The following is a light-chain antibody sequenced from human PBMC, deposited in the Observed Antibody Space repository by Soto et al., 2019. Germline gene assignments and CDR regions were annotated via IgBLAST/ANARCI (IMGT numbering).Light chain of an antibody. CDR2: AAS. J-gene: IGKJ2*01. CDR1: RSIGSF. V-gene: IGKV1-39*01. Sequence: DIPMTQSPSSLSASVGDRVTITCRASRSIGSFLNWYQQKPGRAPKLLIYAASNLQSGVPSRFSGSGSETDFTLTISSLQPGDFATYYCQQSYSTLMYTFGQGTKLGIK. CDR3: QQSYSTLMYT.